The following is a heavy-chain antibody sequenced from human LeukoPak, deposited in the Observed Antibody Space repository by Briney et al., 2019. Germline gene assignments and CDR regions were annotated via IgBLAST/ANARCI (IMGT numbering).Heavy chain of an antibody. V-gene: IGHV1-2*02. D-gene: IGHD3/OR15-3a*01. J-gene: IGHJ4*02. CDR2: INPNSGGT. CDR1: GYTFTGYY. CDR3: ARDKDWQFDY. Sequence: ASVKVSCKASGYTFTGYYIHWVRQAPGQGLEWMGWINPNSGGTNSAQKFQGRVTMTRDTSISTAYLDLSSLRSDDTAVYFRARDKDWQFDYWGQGTLVTVSS.